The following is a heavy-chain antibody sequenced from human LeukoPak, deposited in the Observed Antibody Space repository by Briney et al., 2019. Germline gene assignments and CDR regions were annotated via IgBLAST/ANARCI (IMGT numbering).Heavy chain of an antibody. Sequence: SETLSLTCTVSGGSISSYYWSWIRQPARKGLEWIGRICTSGSTNYNPSLKSRVTMSVDTSKNQFSLKLSSVTAADTAVYYCARGAFEGDIWGQGTLVTVSS. CDR1: GGSISSYY. J-gene: IGHJ4*02. D-gene: IGHD2-21*02. CDR2: ICTSGST. V-gene: IGHV4-4*07. CDR3: ARGAFEGDI.